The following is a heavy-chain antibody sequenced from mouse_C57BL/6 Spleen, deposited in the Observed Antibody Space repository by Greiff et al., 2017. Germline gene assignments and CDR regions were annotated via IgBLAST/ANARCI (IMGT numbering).Heavy chain of an antibody. D-gene: IGHD2-4*01. CDR3: AIYDYDGAWFAY. CDR2: IYPGSGST. CDR1: GYTFTSYW. Sequence: QVQLQQPGAELVKPGASVKMSCKASGYTFTSYWIPWVKQRPGQGLEWIGDIYPGSGSTNYNEKFKSKATLTVDTSSSTAYMQLSSLTSEDAAVYYCAIYDYDGAWFAYWGKGTLVTVSA. J-gene: IGHJ3*01. V-gene: IGHV1-55*01.